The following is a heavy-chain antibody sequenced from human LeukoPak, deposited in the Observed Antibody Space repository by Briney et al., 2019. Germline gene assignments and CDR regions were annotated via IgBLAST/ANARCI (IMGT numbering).Heavy chain of an antibody. J-gene: IGHJ3*02. CDR3: ARGGDIVVVVAATGAFDI. D-gene: IGHD2-15*01. CDR2: IYYSGST. CDR1: GGSISTYY. V-gene: IGHV4-59*12. Sequence: SETLSLTCTVSGGSISTYYWSWIRQPPGKGLEWIGYIYYSGSTYYNPSLKSRVTISVDTSKNQFSLKLSSVTAADTAVYYCARGGDIVVVVAATGAFDIWGQGTMVTVSS.